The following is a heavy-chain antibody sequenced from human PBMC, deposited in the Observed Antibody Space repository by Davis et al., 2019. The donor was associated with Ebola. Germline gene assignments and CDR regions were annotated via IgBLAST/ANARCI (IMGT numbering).Heavy chain of an antibody. CDR1: GFTFSSYS. D-gene: IGHD3-3*01. V-gene: IGHV3-21*01. CDR3: ARAGASTRHYDFWSAYYRRYMDV. J-gene: IGHJ6*03. CDR2: ISSNSSYI. Sequence: GESLKISCAASGFTFSSYSMNWVRQAPGKGLEWVSSISSNSSYIYYADSVKGRFTISRDNAKNSLYLQMNSLRAEDTAVYYCARAGASTRHYDFWSAYYRRYMDVWGKGTTVTVSS.